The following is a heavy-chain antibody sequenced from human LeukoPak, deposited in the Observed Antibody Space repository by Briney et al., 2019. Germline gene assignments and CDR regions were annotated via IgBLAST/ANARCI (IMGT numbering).Heavy chain of an antibody. V-gene: IGHV3-7*01. CDR1: GLIFSKHW. J-gene: IGHJ4*02. CDR3: ASRPSAIYYYGVYDF. Sequence: GRSLRLSCVASGLIFSKHWMSWVRQAPGKGPEWVANIKADGSEKYYVDSVKGRFTISRDNAKNSLHLQMNSLRVEDTAVYYCASRPSAIYYYGVYDFWGQGTLVTVSS. D-gene: IGHD3/OR15-3a*01. CDR2: IKADGSEK.